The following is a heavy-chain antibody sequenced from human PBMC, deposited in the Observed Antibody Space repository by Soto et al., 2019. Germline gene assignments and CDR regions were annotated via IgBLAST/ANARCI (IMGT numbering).Heavy chain of an antibody. J-gene: IGHJ3*02. CDR1: GYTFTGYY. CDR3: ARDRIAEGSTDAFDI. Sequence: ASVKVSCKASGYTFTGYYMHRVRQAPGQGLEWMGWINPNSGGTNYAQKFQGWVTMTRDTSISTAYMELSRLRSDDTAVYYCARDRIAEGSTDAFDIWGQGTMVTVSS. CDR2: INPNSGGT. V-gene: IGHV1-2*04. D-gene: IGHD6-13*01.